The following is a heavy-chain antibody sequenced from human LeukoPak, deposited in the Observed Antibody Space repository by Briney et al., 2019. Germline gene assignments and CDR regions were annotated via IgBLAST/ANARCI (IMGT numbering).Heavy chain of an antibody. CDR2: ISGSGWNT. J-gene: IGHJ4*02. D-gene: IGHD2-15*01. Sequence: GGSLRLSCAASGFRFSSYAMSWVRQAPGKGLEWVSGISGSGWNTYYADSVKGRFIISRDNSKNMLYLQMNSQRAEDTAVYYCAGGQGWLLDYWGQGTLVTVSS. CDR1: GFRFSSYA. CDR3: AGGQGWLLDY. V-gene: IGHV3-23*01.